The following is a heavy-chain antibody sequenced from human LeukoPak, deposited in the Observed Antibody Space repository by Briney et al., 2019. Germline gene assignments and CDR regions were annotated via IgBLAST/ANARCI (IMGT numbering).Heavy chain of an antibody. J-gene: IGHJ4*01. CDR2: INIDGRCT. Sequence: GGSLRLSRAASGFTFMSYGMQWVRQPPGQGMVGVSRINIDGRCTTYADPVKGRLTVSRDNAKHTLYLQVNSLRAEDTPVYFCTRELPREVTLDYWGQGTLVTVSS. D-gene: IGHD2-21*02. CDR1: GFTFMSYG. CDR3: TRELPREVTLDY. V-gene: IGHV3-74*01.